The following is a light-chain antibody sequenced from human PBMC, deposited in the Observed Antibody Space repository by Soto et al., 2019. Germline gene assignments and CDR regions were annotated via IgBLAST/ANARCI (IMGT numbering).Light chain of an antibody. CDR2: GAS. V-gene: IGKV3-20*01. Sequence: EIVLTQSPGTLSLSPGERATLSCRASQSVSSSYLAWYQQKPGQAPRLLIYGASSRAPGIPDRFSGSGSGTDFTLTISRMEPEDFSVYYCRQYGSSSRCTFGPGTKVDIK. CDR1: QSVSSSY. J-gene: IGKJ3*01. CDR3: RQYGSSSRCT.